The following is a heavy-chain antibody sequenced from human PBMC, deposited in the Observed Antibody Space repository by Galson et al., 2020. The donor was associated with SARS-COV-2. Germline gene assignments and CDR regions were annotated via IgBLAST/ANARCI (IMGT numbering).Heavy chain of an antibody. CDR3: ARVKIYDSSGYYYAHFDY. V-gene: IGHV1-2*02. CDR2: INPNSGGT. Sequence: ASVKVSCKASGYTFTGYYMHWVRQAPGQGLEWMGWINPNSGGTNYAQKFQGRVTMTRDTSISTAYMELSRLRSDDTAVYYCARVKIYDSSGYYYAHFDYWGQGTLVTVSS. D-gene: IGHD3-22*01. J-gene: IGHJ4*02. CDR1: GYTFTGYY.